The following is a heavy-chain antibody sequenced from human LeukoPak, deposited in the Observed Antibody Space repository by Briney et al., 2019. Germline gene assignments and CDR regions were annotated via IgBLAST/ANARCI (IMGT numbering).Heavy chain of an antibody. D-gene: IGHD1-26*01. Sequence: PGGSLRLSCAASGFTLISYSMNWVRQAPGKGLEWVSYISSSSSTIYYADSVKGRFTVSRDNAKNSPFLQMNSLRAEDTAVYYCARVQGGAAYNWFDPWGQGTLVTVSS. J-gene: IGHJ5*02. CDR3: ARVQGGAAYNWFDP. V-gene: IGHV3-48*01. CDR1: GFTLISYS. CDR2: ISSSSSTI.